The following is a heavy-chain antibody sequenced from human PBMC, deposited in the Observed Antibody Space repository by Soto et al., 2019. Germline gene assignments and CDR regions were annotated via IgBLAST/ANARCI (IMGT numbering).Heavy chain of an antibody. CDR2: ISTYNGNT. D-gene: IGHD6-6*01. J-gene: IGHJ5*02. Sequence: ASVKVSCKASGYTFHTYGITWVRQAPGQGLEWMGWISTYNGNTEYVQKFQDRVTMTTDPSTGTAYMELRSLRSDDTAVYYCARKSSSSSWFDPWGQGTLVTVSS. CDR3: ARKSSSSSWFDP. CDR1: GYTFHTYG. V-gene: IGHV1-18*01.